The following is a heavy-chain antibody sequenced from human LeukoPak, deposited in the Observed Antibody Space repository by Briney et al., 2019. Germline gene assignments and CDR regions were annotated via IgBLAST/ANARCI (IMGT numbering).Heavy chain of an antibody. Sequence: ASVKVSCKVSGYTLTELSMHWVRQAPGKGLEWMGGFDPEDGETIYAQKFQGRVTMTEDTSTDTAYMELSSLRSEDTAVYYCATDGQQWLGEGGTSNDDAFDIWGQGTMVTVSS. V-gene: IGHV1-24*01. D-gene: IGHD6-19*01. CDR2: FDPEDGET. CDR1: GYTLTELS. J-gene: IGHJ3*02. CDR3: ATDGQQWLGEGGTSNDDAFDI.